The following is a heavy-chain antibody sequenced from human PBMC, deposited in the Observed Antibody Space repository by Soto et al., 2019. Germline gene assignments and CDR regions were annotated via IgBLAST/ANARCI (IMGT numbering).Heavy chain of an antibody. D-gene: IGHD2-2*01. V-gene: IGHV1-69*04. CDR2: IIPILGIA. CDR1: GGTFSSYT. Sequence: ASVKVSCKASGGTFSSYTISGVRQAPGQGLEWMGRIIPILGIANYAQKFQGRVTITADKSTSTAYMELSSLRSEDTAVYYCAREEMVVDCSSTSCFGGWFDPWGQGTLVTVSS. J-gene: IGHJ5*02. CDR3: AREEMVVDCSSTSCFGGWFDP.